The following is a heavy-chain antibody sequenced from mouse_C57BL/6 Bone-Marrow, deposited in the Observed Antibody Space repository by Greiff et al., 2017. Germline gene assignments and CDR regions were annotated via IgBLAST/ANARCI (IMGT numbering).Heavy chain of an antibody. V-gene: IGHV1-81*01. CDR1: GYTFTSYG. Sequence: LVESGAELARPGASVKLSCKASGYTFTSYGISWVKQRTGQGLEWIGEIYPRSGNTYYNEKFKGKATLPADKSSSTAYMELRSLTSEDSAVYFCARVPPLWPFDYWGQGTTLTVSS. D-gene: IGHD1-1*01. CDR2: IYPRSGNT. J-gene: IGHJ2*01. CDR3: ARVPPLWPFDY.